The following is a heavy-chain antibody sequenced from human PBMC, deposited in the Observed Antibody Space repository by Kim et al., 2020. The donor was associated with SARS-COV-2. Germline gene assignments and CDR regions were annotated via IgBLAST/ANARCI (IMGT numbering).Heavy chain of an antibody. Sequence: GGSLRLSCAASGFSFSNAWMSWVRQAPGKGLEWVGRIKSKTDGGTTDYAAPGKGRFTISRDESKNTLYLQMNSLKTEDTAVYYCTTSANWGFEVYYYYMDVWGQGTTANVSS. CDR2: IKSKTDGGTT. J-gene: IGHJ6*03. D-gene: IGHD7-27*01. V-gene: IGHV3-15*01. CDR3: TTSANWGFEVYYYYMDV. CDR1: GFSFSNAW.